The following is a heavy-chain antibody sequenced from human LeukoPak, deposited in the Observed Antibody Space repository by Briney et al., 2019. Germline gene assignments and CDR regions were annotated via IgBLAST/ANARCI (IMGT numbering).Heavy chain of an antibody. CDR3: AREFEYYDFWSGYYIGPSSGRYFDY. J-gene: IGHJ4*02. CDR2: IIPIFGTA. CDR1: GGTFSSYA. D-gene: IGHD3-3*01. Sequence: ASVKVSCKASGGTFSSYAISWVRQAPGQGLEWMGGIIPIFGTANYAQKFQGRVTITADESTSTAYMELSSLRSEDTAVYYCAREFEYYDFWSGYYIGPSSGRYFDYWGQGTLVTVSS. V-gene: IGHV1-69*13.